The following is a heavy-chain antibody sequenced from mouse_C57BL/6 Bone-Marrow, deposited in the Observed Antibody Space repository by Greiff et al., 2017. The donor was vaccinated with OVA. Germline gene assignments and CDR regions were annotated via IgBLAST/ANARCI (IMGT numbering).Heavy chain of an antibody. V-gene: IGHV1-64*01. CDR2: IHPNSGST. J-gene: IGHJ2*01. Sequence: VKLQQPGAELVKPGASVKLSCKASGYTFTSYWMHWVKQRPGQGLEWIGMIHPNSGSTNYNEKFKSKATLTVDKSSSTAYMQLSSLTSEDSAVYYCARGGGLMLRGYFDYWGQGTTLTVSA. CDR3: ARGGGLMLRGYFDY. D-gene: IGHD3-2*02. CDR1: GYTFTSYW.